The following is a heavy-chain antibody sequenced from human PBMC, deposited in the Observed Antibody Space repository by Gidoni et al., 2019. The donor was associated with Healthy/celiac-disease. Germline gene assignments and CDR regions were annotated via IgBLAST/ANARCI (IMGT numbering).Heavy chain of an antibody. CDR2: ISSSSSYI. D-gene: IGHD2-2*01. CDR3: ARGSIVVVPAARYYYYYGMDV. Sequence: EVQLVESGGGLVKPGGSLRLSWSASGVTFSSDSMNWVRQAPGKGLAWVSSISSSSSYIYDADSVKGRFTIARDNAKNSLYLQMNSLRAEDTAVYYCARGSIVVVPAARYYYYYGMDVWGQGTTVTVSS. V-gene: IGHV3-21*01. CDR1: GVTFSSDS. J-gene: IGHJ6*02.